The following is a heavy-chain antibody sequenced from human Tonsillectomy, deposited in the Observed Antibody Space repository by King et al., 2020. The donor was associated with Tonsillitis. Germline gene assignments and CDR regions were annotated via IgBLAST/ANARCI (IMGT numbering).Heavy chain of an antibody. V-gene: IGHV1-69*09. CDR2: IIPILGIA. J-gene: IGHJ5*02. D-gene: IGHD2-15*01. CDR3: AGADEDCSGGSCYHWFDP. Sequence: VQLVESGAEVKKPGSSVKVSCKASGGTFSSYAISWVRQAPGQGLEWMGRIIPILGIANYAQKFQGRVTITADKSTGTPYMGRSSLRSVDTAVYYCAGADEDCSGGSCYHWFDPWGQGTLVTVSS. CDR1: GGTFSSYA.